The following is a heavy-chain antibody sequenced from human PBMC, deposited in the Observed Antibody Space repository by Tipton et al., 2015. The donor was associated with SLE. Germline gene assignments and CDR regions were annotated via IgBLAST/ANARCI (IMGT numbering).Heavy chain of an antibody. J-gene: IGHJ4*02. V-gene: IGHV3-11*01. CDR1: GVTISSNY. Sequence: SGVTISSNYMSWIRQAPGKGLEWVSYISSSGSTIYYADSVKGRFTISRDNAKNSLYLQMNSLRAEDTAVYYCARSGVALFDYWGQGTLVTVSS. CDR2: ISSSGSTI. CDR3: ARSGVALFDY. D-gene: IGHD3-3*01.